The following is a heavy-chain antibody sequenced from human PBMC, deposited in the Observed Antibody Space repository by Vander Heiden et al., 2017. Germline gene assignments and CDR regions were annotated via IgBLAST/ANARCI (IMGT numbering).Heavy chain of an antibody. D-gene: IGHD5-18*01. CDR3: TRVIQLWLWYFDL. Sequence: EVQLVVSGGGLVQPGRSLRLSCTASGFTFGDYAMSWFRQAPGKGLEWVGFIRSKAYGGTTEYAASVKGRFTISRDDSKSIAYLQMNSLKTEDTAVYYCTRVIQLWLWYFDLGGRGTLVTVSS. V-gene: IGHV3-49*03. CDR1: GFTFGDYA. CDR2: IRSKAYGGTT. J-gene: IGHJ2*01.